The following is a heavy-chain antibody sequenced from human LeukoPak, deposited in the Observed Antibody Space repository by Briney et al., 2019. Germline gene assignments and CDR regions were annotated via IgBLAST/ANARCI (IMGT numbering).Heavy chain of an antibody. CDR1: GDSISGFY. J-gene: IGHJ4*02. D-gene: IGHD2-15*01. CDR3: ARGVVAAPQTVDY. V-gene: IGHV4-59*01. CDR2: IYYSGST. Sequence: SETLSLTCTVSGDSISGFYWSWIRQPPGKGLEWIGYIYYSGSTNYNPSLKSRVTISVDTSKNQFSLKLNSVSAADTAVYYCARGVVAAPQTVDYWGQGTLATVSS.